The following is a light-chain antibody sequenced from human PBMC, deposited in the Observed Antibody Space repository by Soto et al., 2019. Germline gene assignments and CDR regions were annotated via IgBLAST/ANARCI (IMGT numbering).Light chain of an antibody. CDR2: HAS. Sequence: DIHMTQSPTSLSASVGDRVTITCRSSQIISNWLAWYQQKPGTAPKVLIYHASNLQSGVPSRFSGSGSGTEFTLTISSLQPDDFATYYCQQYNSYSFGQGTKVDIK. CDR3: QQYNSYS. V-gene: IGKV1-5*01. CDR1: QIISNW. J-gene: IGKJ1*01.